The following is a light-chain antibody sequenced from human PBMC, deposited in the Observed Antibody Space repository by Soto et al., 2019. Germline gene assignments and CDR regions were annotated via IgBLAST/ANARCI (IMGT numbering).Light chain of an antibody. CDR1: SSDVGGYNY. CDR2: EVS. Sequence: QSALTQPASGSGSPGQSITISCTGTSSDVGGYNYVSWYQQHPGKAPKLMIYEVSNRPSGVSNRFSGSKSVNTASLTISGLQAEDEADYYCSAYTTISTLDVFGGGTKVTVL. V-gene: IGLV2-14*01. J-gene: IGLJ3*02. CDR3: SAYTTISTLDV.